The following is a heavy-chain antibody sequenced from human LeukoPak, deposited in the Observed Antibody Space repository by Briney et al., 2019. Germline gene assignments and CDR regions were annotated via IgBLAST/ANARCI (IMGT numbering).Heavy chain of an antibody. CDR1: GGSISSYY. V-gene: IGHV4-59*01. J-gene: IGHJ5*02. D-gene: IGHD2-2*01. Sequence: SETLSLTCTVSGGSISSYYWSWIRQPPGKGLEWIGYMYYSGSTNYNPSLKSRVTISVDTSKNQFSLKLSSVTAADTAVYYCARVKSRVPAAMDLRYNWFDPWGQGTLVTVSA. CDR2: MYYSGST. CDR3: ARVKSRVPAAMDLRYNWFDP.